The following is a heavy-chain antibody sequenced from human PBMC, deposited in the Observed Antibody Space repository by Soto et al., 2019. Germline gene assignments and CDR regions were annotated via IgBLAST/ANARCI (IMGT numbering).Heavy chain of an antibody. CDR2: IYYSGSS. J-gene: IGHJ5*02. CDR3: ARVGGINWFDP. Sequence: QVQLQESGPGLVKPSQTLSLTCPVSGGSISSGGYYWSWIRQHPGKGLEWIGYIYYSGSSYYNPCLKSRVTISVDTAKNQFALKLSSVTAADTAVYYCARVGGINWFDPWGQGTLVTVSS. CDR1: GGSISSGGYY. D-gene: IGHD1-20*01. V-gene: IGHV4-31*03.